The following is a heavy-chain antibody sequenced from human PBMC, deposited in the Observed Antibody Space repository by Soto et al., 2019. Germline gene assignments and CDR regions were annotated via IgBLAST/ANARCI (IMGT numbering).Heavy chain of an antibody. CDR1: GVSVNSNNYC. CDR2: ISSSGST. D-gene: IGHD6-19*01. V-gene: IGHV4-61*01. J-gene: IGHJ4*02. CDR3: ARARYSGGWFDY. Sequence: SETLALSVTVSGVSVNSNNYCGSCIWQPPGKGLEWIGYISSSGSTDYDPSLKSRVTISFDTSKNQFSLTLSSVTPADTALHHCARARYSGGWFDYWRQGSLVTVSS.